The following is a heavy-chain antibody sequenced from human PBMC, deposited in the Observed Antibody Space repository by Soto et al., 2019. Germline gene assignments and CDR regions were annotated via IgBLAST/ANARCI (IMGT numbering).Heavy chain of an antibody. J-gene: IGHJ3*01. CDR2: ISVGGGSI. CDR1: GFTFSRYA. CDR3: VIDDQWAFYV. V-gene: IGHV3-48*01. D-gene: IGHD6-19*01. Sequence: EVQLVESGGGLVQPRRSLRISCAASGFTFSRYAMNWVRQAPGKGLEWVSYISVGGGSIFYADSVKGRFSISRDDAQNSVYLQMNSLMVKDTALYYCVIDDQWAFYVWGQWTMVFVSS.